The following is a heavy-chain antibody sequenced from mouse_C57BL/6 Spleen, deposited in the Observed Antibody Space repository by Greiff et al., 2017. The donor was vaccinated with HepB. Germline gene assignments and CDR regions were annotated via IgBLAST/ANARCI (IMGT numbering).Heavy chain of an antibody. Sequence: VQLQQSGPELVKPGASVKISCKASGYSFTGYYMNWVKQSPEKSLEWIGEINPSTGGTTYNQKFKAKATLTVDKSSSTAYMQLKSLTSEDSAVYYCARKDYYGSSYDYFDYWGQGTTLTVSS. J-gene: IGHJ2*01. CDR1: GYSFTGYY. CDR2: INPSTGGT. D-gene: IGHD1-1*01. V-gene: IGHV1-42*01. CDR3: ARKDYYGSSYDYFDY.